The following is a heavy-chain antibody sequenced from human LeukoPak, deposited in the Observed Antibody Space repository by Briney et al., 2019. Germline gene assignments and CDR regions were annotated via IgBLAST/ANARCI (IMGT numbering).Heavy chain of an antibody. CDR1: GGSISTYY. D-gene: IGHD6-6*01. CDR2: IYDSGST. CDR3: ARGMREYSNPPSYY. Sequence: SETLSLTCTVSGGSISTYYWYWIRQPPGKGLEWIGYIYDSGSTSYNPSLKSRVTISVDTSKNHFSLNLRSVTAADTAMYYCARGMREYSNPPSYYWGQGTLVTVSS. V-gene: IGHV4-59*01. J-gene: IGHJ4*02.